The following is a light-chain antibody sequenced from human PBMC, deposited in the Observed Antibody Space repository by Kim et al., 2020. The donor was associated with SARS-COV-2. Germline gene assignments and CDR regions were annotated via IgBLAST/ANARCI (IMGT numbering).Light chain of an antibody. CDR2: VAS. Sequence: SPGDSAPLSCSACQSVGSNYLAWYQQRPGQAPWRLIYVASGRATGIPDRFSGSGSGTDFTLTISRLEPEDFVVYYCQQYGSSPDTFGQGTKLEI. J-gene: IGKJ2*01. CDR1: QSVGSNY. V-gene: IGKV3-20*01. CDR3: QQYGSSPDT.